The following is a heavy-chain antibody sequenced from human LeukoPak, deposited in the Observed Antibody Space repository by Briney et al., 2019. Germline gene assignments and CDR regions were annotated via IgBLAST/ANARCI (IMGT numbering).Heavy chain of an antibody. CDR1: GYTFTSYD. V-gene: IGHV1-8*01. Sequence: GASVKVSCKTSGYTFTSYDINWVRQATGQGLEWMGGMDGSSGKTAYAQKFLGRVTITRNTSISTAYMELSSLTSEDTAVYYCARLYYYASSGYDALDIWGQATMVTVSS. CDR3: ARLYYYASSGYDALDI. J-gene: IGHJ3*02. D-gene: IGHD3-22*01. CDR2: MDGSSGKT.